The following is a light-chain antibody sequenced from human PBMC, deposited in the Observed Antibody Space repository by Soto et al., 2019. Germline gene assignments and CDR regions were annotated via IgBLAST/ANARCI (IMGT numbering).Light chain of an antibody. CDR3: LQDYSYPRT. V-gene: IGKV1-6*01. CDR2: GAS. J-gene: IGKJ1*01. CDR1: QDIRNE. Sequence: AIQMTQSPASLSASVGDRVTITCRASQDIRNELGWYQQKPGQAPKLLIYGASILQAGAPARFSGIGSGTNFTLTISSLQPEDFATYYCLQDYSYPRTFGQGTKGISN.